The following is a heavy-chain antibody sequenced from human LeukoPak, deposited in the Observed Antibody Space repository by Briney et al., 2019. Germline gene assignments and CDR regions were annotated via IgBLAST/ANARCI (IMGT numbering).Heavy chain of an antibody. CDR1: DYSISSDYY. Sequence: PSETLSLTCTVSDYSISSDYYWGWIRQPPGKGLEWIGSIHHSGSTYYNSSLKSRVTISVDTSKNQFSLKLNSVTAADTAVYYCAREKAVAADSAFDIWGQGTMVTVSS. J-gene: IGHJ3*02. V-gene: IGHV4-38-2*02. CDR3: AREKAVAADSAFDI. CDR2: IHHSGST. D-gene: IGHD6-19*01.